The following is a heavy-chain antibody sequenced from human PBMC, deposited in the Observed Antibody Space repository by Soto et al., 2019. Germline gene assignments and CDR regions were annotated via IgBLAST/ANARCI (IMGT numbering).Heavy chain of an antibody. CDR2: MNPNSGNT. Sequence: ASVKVSCKASGYTFTSYDINWVRQATGQGLEWMGWMNPNSGNTGYAQKFQGRVTMTRNTSISTAYMELSSLRSEDTAVYYCARGQDIVVVPAALYYGMDVWGQGTTVTVSS. CDR1: GYTFTSYD. CDR3: ARGQDIVVVPAALYYGMDV. V-gene: IGHV1-8*01. J-gene: IGHJ6*02. D-gene: IGHD2-2*01.